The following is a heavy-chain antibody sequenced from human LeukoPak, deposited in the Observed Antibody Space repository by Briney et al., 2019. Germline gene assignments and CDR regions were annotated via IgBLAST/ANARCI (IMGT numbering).Heavy chain of an antibody. CDR1: GFTFSDNY. V-gene: IGHV3-11*04. Sequence: GGSLRLSCAASGFTFSDNYMSWIRQAPGKGLEWVSYISSSGSTISYADSVKGRFTISRDNAKKSLYLQMNSLRAEDTAVYYCARGYSSRWYVLGYWGQGTLVTVSS. J-gene: IGHJ4*02. CDR2: ISSSGSTI. CDR3: ARGYSSRWYVLGY. D-gene: IGHD6-19*01.